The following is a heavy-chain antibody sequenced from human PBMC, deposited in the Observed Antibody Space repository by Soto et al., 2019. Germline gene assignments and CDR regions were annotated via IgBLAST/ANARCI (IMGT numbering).Heavy chain of an antibody. Sequence: EVQLLESGGGLVQPGGSLRLSCAASGFTFSSYAMSWVRQAPGKGLEWVSGITGSGSATHYAGSVKGRSTISRDNSRNTLYLQMKSLGGDDTAVYYCAQGPSLSGGYERIDHWGLGALVAVSS. CDR2: ITGSGSAT. V-gene: IGHV3-23*01. CDR3: AQGPSLSGGYERIDH. J-gene: IGHJ4*02. CDR1: GFTFSSYA. D-gene: IGHD5-12*01.